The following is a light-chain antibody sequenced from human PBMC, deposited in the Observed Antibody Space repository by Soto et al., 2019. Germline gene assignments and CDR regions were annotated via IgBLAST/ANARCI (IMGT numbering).Light chain of an antibody. CDR1: QSVTSSF. CDR3: HQYGSSPLT. V-gene: IGKV3-20*01. CDR2: VAS. J-gene: IGKJ3*01. Sequence: EIVLTQSPGTLSLSPGERAILTCRASQSVTSSFLAWYQQRPGQAPRLLIYVASTRASGIADRFSGSGSGTDFTLIISRLAPEDFAMYYCHQYGSSPLTFGPGTKVDIK.